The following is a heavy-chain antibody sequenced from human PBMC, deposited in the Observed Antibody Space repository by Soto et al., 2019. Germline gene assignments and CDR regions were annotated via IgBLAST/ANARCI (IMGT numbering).Heavy chain of an antibody. CDR2: IFSNDEK. J-gene: IGHJ6*03. D-gene: IGHD3-9*01. CDR3: ARMWGYDILTGYYYYYYYYMDV. V-gene: IGHV2-26*01. Sequence: SGPTLVNPTEPLTLTCTVSGFSLSNARMGVSWIRQPPGKALEWLAHIFSNDEKSYSTSLKSRLTISKDTSKSQVVLTVTNMDPVDTATYYCARMWGYDILTGYYYYYYYYMDVWGKGTTVTVSS. CDR1: GFSLSNARMG.